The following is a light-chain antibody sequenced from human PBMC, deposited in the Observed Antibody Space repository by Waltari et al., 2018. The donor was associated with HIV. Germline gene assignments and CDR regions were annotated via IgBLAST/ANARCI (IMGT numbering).Light chain of an antibody. CDR2: QDT. CDR3: QAWDTRNVV. CDR1: KLDDKY. J-gene: IGLJ2*01. Sequence: SYELTQPPSVSVSPGQTASITCSGDKLDDKYAYWYQQQPGQSPVLIIYQDTKRPSGIPERFSGSNSGNTASLTISGTQAMDEADYYCQAWDTRNVVFGGGTKLTVL. V-gene: IGLV3-1*01.